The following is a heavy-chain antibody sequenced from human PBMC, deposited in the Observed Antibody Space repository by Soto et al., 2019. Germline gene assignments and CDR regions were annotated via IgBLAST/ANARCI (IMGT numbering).Heavy chain of an antibody. Sequence: SETLSLTCTVSGGSISSGGYYWSWIRQHPGKGLEWIGYIYYSGSTYYNPSLKSRVTISVDTSKNQFSLKLSSVTAADTAVYYCARDRVWAMGSVYYYYGMDVWGQGTTVTVSS. CDR3: ARDRVWAMGSVYYYYGMDV. V-gene: IGHV4-31*03. J-gene: IGHJ6*02. D-gene: IGHD3-16*01. CDR2: IYYSGST. CDR1: GGSISSGGYY.